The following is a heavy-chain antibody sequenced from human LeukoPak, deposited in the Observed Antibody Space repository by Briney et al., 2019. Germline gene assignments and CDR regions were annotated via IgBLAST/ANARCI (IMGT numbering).Heavy chain of an antibody. Sequence: GASVKVSCKASGYTFTGYYMHWVRRAPGQGLEWMGWINPNSGGTNYAQKFQGRVTMTRDTSISTAYMELSRLRSDDTAVYYCARTSTGYSSGWGYYYYGMDVWGQGTTVTVSS. CDR3: ARTSTGYSSGWGYYYYGMDV. D-gene: IGHD6-19*01. V-gene: IGHV1-2*02. J-gene: IGHJ6*02. CDR1: GYTFTGYY. CDR2: INPNSGGT.